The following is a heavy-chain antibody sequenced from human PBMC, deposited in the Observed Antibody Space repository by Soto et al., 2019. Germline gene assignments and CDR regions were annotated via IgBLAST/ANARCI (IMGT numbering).Heavy chain of an antibody. CDR3: ARDRGSSSWKEELDY. V-gene: IGHV1-18*01. Sequence: ASVKVSCKASGYTFTSYGISWVRQAPGQGLEWMGWISAYNGNTNYAQKLQGRVTMTTDTSTSTAYMELRSPRSDDTAVYYCARDRGSSSWKEELDYWGQGTLVTVSS. CDR1: GYTFTSYG. D-gene: IGHD6-13*01. J-gene: IGHJ4*02. CDR2: ISAYNGNT.